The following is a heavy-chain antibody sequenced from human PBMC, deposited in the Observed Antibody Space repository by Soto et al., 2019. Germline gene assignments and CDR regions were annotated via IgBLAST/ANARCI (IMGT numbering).Heavy chain of an antibody. CDR2: INPSGGST. J-gene: IGHJ4*02. V-gene: IGHV1-46*01. D-gene: IGHD2-2*01. CDR1: GYTLTELS. Sequence: ASVKVSCKVSGYTLTELSMHWVRQAPGQGLEWMGIINPSGGSTSYAQKFQGRVTMTRDTSTGTVYMELSSLRSEDTAVYYCARGVKYQLLFLLDYWGQGTLVTVSS. CDR3: ARGVKYQLLFLLDY.